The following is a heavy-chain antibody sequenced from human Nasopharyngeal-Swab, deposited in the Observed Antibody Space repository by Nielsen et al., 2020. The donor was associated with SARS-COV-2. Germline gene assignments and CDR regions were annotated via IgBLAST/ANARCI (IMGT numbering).Heavy chain of an antibody. D-gene: IGHD4-17*01. CDR3: AALLDYGDYGPDY. Sequence: GGSLRLSCAASGFTVSSNYMSWVRQAPGKGLEWVSVIYSGGSTYYADSVKGRFTISRDNAKNSLYLQMNSLRAEDTALYYCAALLDYGDYGPDYWGQGTLVTVSS. CDR2: IYSGGST. J-gene: IGHJ4*02. CDR1: GFTVSSNY. V-gene: IGHV3-53*05.